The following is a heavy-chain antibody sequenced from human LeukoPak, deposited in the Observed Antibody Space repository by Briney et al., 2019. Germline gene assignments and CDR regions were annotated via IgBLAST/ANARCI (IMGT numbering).Heavy chain of an antibody. Sequence: GGSLRLSCAASGFTFSRNVMHWVRQAPGKGLEWVALISYDGNNKFYADSVKGRFTISRDNSRNTLYLQMNSLRGEDAAVYSCARGGIPTGPYYYFYYMDVWGNGTAVAVPS. J-gene: IGHJ6*03. CDR2: ISYDGNNK. D-gene: IGHD3-10*01. V-gene: IGHV3-30*01. CDR3: ARGGIPTGPYYYFYYMDV. CDR1: GFTFSRNV.